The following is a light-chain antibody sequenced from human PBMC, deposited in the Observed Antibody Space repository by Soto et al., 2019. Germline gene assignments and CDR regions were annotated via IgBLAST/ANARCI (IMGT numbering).Light chain of an antibody. CDR2: GTS. CDR1: QSVSSTY. J-gene: IGKJ5*01. Sequence: EIVLTQSPGTLSLSPGERATLSCRAGQSVSSTYLAWYQQQPGQAPRLLIYGTSNRATGIPDRFSGSGSGTDFTLTISRLEPEDFAVYYCQQYGNSPITFGQGTRLEIK. V-gene: IGKV3-20*01. CDR3: QQYGNSPIT.